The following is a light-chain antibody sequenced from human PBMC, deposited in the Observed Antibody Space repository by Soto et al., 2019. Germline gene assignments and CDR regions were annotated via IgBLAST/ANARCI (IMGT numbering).Light chain of an antibody. V-gene: IGKV3-15*01. CDR2: GAP. Sequence: EIVMTQSPATLSVSPGERATLSCRASRSVSSSLAWYQQKPGQAPRLLIYGAPTRATDIPARFSGSGSGTDFTLTISSLQSEDFAVYYCQQYNNWPPLTFGGGTKVEIK. CDR3: QQYNNWPPLT. J-gene: IGKJ4*01. CDR1: RSVSSS.